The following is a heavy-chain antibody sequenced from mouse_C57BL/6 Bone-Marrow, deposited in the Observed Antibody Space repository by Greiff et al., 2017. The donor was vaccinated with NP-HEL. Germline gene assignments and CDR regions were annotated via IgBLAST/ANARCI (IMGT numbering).Heavy chain of an antibody. V-gene: IGHV5-15*01. D-gene: IGHD1-1*02. Sequence: EVQLVESGGGLVQPGGSLKLSCAASGFTFSDYGMAWVRQAPRKGPEWVAFISNLAYSIYYADTVTGRFTFSRENAKNTLYMEMSSLRSKDKATYYCARQRWVAKGYFDVWGTGTTVTVSS. CDR3: ARQRWVAKGYFDV. J-gene: IGHJ1*03. CDR2: ISNLAYSI. CDR1: GFTFSDYG.